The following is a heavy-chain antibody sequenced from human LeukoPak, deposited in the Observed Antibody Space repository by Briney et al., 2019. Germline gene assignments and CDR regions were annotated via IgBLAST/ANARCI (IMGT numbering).Heavy chain of an antibody. J-gene: IGHJ5*02. CDR1: GGSFSVYY. D-gene: IGHD3-22*01. CDR2: INNSGGT. CDR3: ARSYYYDSSGYYHP. Sequence: SETLSLTCAVYGGSFSVYYWSWIRQPPGKGLEWIGEINNSGGTNYNPSLKSRVTISVDTSKNQFSLKLSSVPAADTAVYYCARSYYYDSSGYYHPWGQGTLVTVSS. V-gene: IGHV4-34*01.